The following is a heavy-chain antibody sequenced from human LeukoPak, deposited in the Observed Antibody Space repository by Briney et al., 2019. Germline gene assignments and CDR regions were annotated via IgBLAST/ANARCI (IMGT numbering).Heavy chain of an antibody. Sequence: GGSLRLSCAASGFTFSDYYMSWVRQAPGKGLEWVSTIYSGGTTYYADSVKGRFTISRDNSKNTLYLQMNSLRAEDTAVYYCARVIVEVPGVSDYCDSWGQGTLVTVSS. V-gene: IGHV3-53*01. CDR3: ARVIVEVPGVSDYCDS. CDR1: GFTFSDYY. J-gene: IGHJ4*02. CDR2: IYSGGTT. D-gene: IGHD2-2*01.